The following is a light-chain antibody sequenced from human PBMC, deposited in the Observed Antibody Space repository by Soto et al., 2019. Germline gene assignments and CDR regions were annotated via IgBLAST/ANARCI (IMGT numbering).Light chain of an antibody. CDR2: DVS. V-gene: IGLV2-11*01. CDR1: SSDVGGYNY. CDR3: CSYSGRYTWV. J-gene: IGLJ3*02. Sequence: QSALTHPRSVSGAPGQSVTISCTGTSSDVGGYNYVSWYQQHPGKAPKLMIYDVSKRPSGVPDRFSGSKSGNTASLTISGLQAEDEADYYCCSYSGRYTWVFGGGTKVTVL.